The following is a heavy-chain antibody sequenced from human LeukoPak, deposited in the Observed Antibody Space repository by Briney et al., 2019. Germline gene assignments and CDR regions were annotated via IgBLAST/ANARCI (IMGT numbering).Heavy chain of an antibody. J-gene: IGHJ4*02. D-gene: IGHD3-22*01. CDR3: ARGGGTDYYDSSGYYYDDY. V-gene: IGHV3-23*01. Sequence: SGGSLRLSCAASGFTFSSYAMSWVRHAPGEGLEWVSAISDSGGTTYYADSVKGRFTISRDNSKNTLYLQMNSLRAEDTAVYYCARGGGTDYYDSSGYYYDDYWGQGTLVTVSS. CDR2: ISDSGGTT. CDR1: GFTFSSYA.